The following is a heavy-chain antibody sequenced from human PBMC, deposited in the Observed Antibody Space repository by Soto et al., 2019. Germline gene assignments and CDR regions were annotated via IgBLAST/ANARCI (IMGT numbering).Heavy chain of an antibody. CDR3: ARDTADYYYYYYMDV. CDR1: GYTFTSYA. Sequence: ASVKVSCKASGYTFTSYAMHWVRQAPGQRLEWMGWINAGNGNTKYSQKFQGRVTITRDTSASTAYMELSSLRSEDTAVYYCARDTADYYYYYYMDVWGKGTTVTVSS. CDR2: INAGNGNT. J-gene: IGHJ6*03. V-gene: IGHV1-3*01. D-gene: IGHD4-17*01.